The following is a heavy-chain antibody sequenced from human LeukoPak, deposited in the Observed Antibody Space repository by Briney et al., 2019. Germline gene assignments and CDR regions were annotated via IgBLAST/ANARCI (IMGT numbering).Heavy chain of an antibody. J-gene: IGHJ6*03. CDR3: ARDGDYKYYSYYYMDV. CDR1: GYSISSGYY. CDR2: IYHSGST. D-gene: IGHD4-17*01. V-gene: IGHV4-38-2*02. Sequence: SETLSLTCAVSGYSISSGYYWAWIRQPPGKGLEWFGSIYHSGSTYYNPTLKSRVTTSVDTSKNEFTLKLSSGTDADTAVYYCARDGDYKYYSYYYMDVWGKGTKVTVSS.